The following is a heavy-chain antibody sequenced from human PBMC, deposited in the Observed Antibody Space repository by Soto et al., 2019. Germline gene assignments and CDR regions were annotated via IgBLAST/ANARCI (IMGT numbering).Heavy chain of an antibody. CDR2: IYYSGST. D-gene: IGHD1-26*01. V-gene: IGHV4-59*01. Sequence: SETLSLTCTVSGGSTSSYYWSWIRQPPGKGLEWIGYIYYSGSTNYNPSLKSRVTISVDTSKNQFSLKLSSVTAADTAVYYCARDLSIVGATSRCFHPWCQGPLVTLSS. J-gene: IGHJ5*02. CDR1: GGSTSSYY. CDR3: ARDLSIVGATSRCFHP.